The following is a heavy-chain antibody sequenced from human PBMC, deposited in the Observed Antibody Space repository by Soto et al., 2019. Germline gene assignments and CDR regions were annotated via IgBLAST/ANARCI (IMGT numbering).Heavy chain of an antibody. J-gene: IGHJ4*02. Sequence: QVQLQESGPALVKPSGTLSLTCAVSGDSVSTPKWWSWVRQAPGKGLDWIGQIDDSGNTEYNPSLKSRINISVDKSKKQVALDMNSVTAADTAGYYCARHGGFNLYYWGQGILVTVSS. CDR3: ARHGGFNLYY. V-gene: IGHV4-4*02. D-gene: IGHD6-25*01. CDR2: IDDSGNT. CDR1: GDSVSTPKW.